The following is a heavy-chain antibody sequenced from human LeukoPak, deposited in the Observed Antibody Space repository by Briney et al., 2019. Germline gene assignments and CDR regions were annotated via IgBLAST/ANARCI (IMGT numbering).Heavy chain of an antibody. CDR1: GFTFSSYW. V-gene: IGHV3-21*01. Sequence: PGGSLRLSCAASGFTFSSYWMSWVRQAPGKGLEWVSSISSSSSYIYYADSVKGRFTITRDNAKNSLYLQMNSLRAEDTAVYYCARDGPHSSSYDYWGQGTLVTVSS. D-gene: IGHD6-6*01. CDR2: ISSSSSYI. J-gene: IGHJ4*02. CDR3: ARDGPHSSSYDY.